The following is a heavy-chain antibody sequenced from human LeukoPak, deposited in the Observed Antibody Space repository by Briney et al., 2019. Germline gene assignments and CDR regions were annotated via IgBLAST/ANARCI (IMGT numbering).Heavy chain of an antibody. V-gene: IGHV4-59*11. Sequence: SETLSLTCTVSGGSISSHYWSWIRQPPGKGLEWIGYIYYSGSTNYNPSLKSRVTISVDTSKNQFSLKLSSVTAADTAVYYCASDPSTNEGFDPWGQGTLVTVSS. CDR3: ASDPSTNEGFDP. J-gene: IGHJ5*02. CDR2: IYYSGST. CDR1: GGSISSHY. D-gene: IGHD1-1*01.